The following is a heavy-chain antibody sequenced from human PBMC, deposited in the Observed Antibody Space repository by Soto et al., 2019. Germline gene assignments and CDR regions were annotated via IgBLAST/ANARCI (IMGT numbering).Heavy chain of an antibody. D-gene: IGHD1-26*01. Sequence: ASVKVSCKASGYTFTGHYIHWVRQAPEQGPEWMGEIGPESGATRYAQKFQGRVAMTRDTSITTVYMELNNLSPDDTAVYYCGRGRSGQIVVFYWGQGTPVTVSS. CDR1: GYTFTGHY. CDR3: GRGRSGQIVVFY. V-gene: IGHV1-2*02. J-gene: IGHJ4*02. CDR2: IGPESGAT.